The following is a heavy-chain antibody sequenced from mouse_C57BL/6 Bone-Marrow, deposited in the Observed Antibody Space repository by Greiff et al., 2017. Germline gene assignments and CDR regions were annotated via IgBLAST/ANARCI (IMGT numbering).Heavy chain of an antibody. J-gene: IGHJ3*01. V-gene: IGHV1-64*01. CDR1: GYTFTSYW. D-gene: IGHD2-5*01. CDR2: IHPNSGST. Sequence: VQLQQSGAELVKPGASVKLSCKASGYTFTSYWMHWVKQRPGQGLEWIGMIHPNSGSTNYNEKFKSKATLTVDKSSSTAYMQLSSLTSEDSAVYYGASPLYSNYPFAYWGQGTLVTVSA. CDR3: ASPLYSNYPFAY.